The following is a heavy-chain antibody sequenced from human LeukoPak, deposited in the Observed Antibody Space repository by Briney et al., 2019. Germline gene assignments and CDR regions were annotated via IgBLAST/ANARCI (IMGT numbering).Heavy chain of an antibody. V-gene: IGHV3-48*04. CDR2: ITSSSSAT. D-gene: IGHD5-18*01. J-gene: IGHJ4*02. CDR1: GFKFGSFS. Sequence: GGSLRLSCAASGFKFGSFSMGWVRQAPGKGLEWLSYITSSSSATYYADSLMGRFTISRDNAKNSLYLQINSLRVDDTAVYYCARAIASYGDSAFWGQGTLVTVSS. CDR3: ARAIASYGDSAF.